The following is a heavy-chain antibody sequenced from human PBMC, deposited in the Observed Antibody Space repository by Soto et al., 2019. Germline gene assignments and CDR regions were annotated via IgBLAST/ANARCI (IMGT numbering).Heavy chain of an antibody. CDR3: ARDGTCSSTSCYGYYGMDV. J-gene: IGHJ6*02. V-gene: IGHV1-2*02. CDR2: INPNSGGT. D-gene: IGHD2-2*01. Sequence: SVKVSCKASGYTFTGYYMHWVRQAPGQGLEWMGWINPNSGGTNYAQKFQGRVTMTRETSISTAYMELSRLRSDDTAVYYCARDGTCSSTSCYGYYGMDVWGQGTTVTVSS. CDR1: GYTFTGYY.